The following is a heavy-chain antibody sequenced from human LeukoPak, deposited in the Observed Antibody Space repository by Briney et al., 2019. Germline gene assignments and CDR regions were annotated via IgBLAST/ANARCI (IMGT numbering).Heavy chain of an antibody. CDR2: IYTSGST. CDR1: GGSISRGNYY. V-gene: IGHV4-61*02. J-gene: IGHJ3*02. CDR3: ARDSRYSYGYFGDAFDI. D-gene: IGHD5-18*01. Sequence: SQTLSLTCTVSGGSISRGNYYWNWIRQPAGKGLEWIGRIYTSGSTNYNPSLKSRVTISVDTSKNQFYLKLSSVTAADTAVYYCARDSRYSYGYFGDAFDIWGQGTMVTVSS.